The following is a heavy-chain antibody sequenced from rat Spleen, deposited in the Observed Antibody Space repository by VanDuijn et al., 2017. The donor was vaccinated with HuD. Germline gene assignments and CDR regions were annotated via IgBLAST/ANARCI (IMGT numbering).Heavy chain of an antibody. CDR2: ITTGGSIT. CDR1: GFPFTDHY. J-gene: IGHJ2*01. CDR3: TTGGPVYFDY. V-gene: IGHV5-27*01. Sequence: EVRLVESGGGLVQPGRSLKLSCAASGFPFTDHYMAWVRQVPTKGLEWVAYITTGGSITYYRDSVKGRFTISRDNAKRTLNLQMDSLRSEDTATYYCTTGGPVYFDYWGQGVMVTVSS.